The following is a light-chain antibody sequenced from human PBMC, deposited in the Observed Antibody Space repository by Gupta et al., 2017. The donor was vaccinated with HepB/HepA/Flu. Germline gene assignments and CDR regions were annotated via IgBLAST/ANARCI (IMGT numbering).Light chain of an antibody. CDR2: AAS. J-gene: IGKJ4*01. V-gene: IGKV1-39*01. CDR1: QSIVTY. Sequence: DIQMTQSPSSLSASDGDRVTVTCRASQSIVTYVNWYQQKPGKAPKLLIYAASSLQYGVPSRFSGSGSGTDFTLTITTLQPDDFATYYCQQSYSTPLTFGGGTKVEIK. CDR3: QQSYSTPLT.